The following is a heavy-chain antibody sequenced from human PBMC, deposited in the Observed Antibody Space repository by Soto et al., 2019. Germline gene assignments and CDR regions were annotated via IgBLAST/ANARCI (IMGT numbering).Heavy chain of an antibody. D-gene: IGHD3-16*01. CDR1: GFTFSGFG. CDR2: IWYDGSDE. CDR3: AFGNLSYYFDY. J-gene: IGHJ4*02. Sequence: PGGSLRLSCAASGFTFSGFGMHWVRQAPGKGLEWVAIIWYDGSDEYYADSVKGRFTISRDNSKNTLYLQMNSLRAEDTAVYHCAFGNLSYYFDYWGQGTPVTVSS. V-gene: IGHV3-33*01.